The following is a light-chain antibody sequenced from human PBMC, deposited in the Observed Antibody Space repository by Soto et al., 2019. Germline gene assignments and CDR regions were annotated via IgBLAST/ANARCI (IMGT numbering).Light chain of an antibody. J-gene: IGKJ1*01. V-gene: IGKV1-8*01. CDR2: AAS. CDR3: QQNAIVPPWT. CDR1: QGISSY. Sequence: AIRMTQSPSSFSASTGDRVTITCRASQGISSYLAWYQQKPGKAPKLLIYAASTLQSGVPSRFSGSGSGTDFTLTISCLQPEDFATYYCQQNAIVPPWTFGQGTKVDVK.